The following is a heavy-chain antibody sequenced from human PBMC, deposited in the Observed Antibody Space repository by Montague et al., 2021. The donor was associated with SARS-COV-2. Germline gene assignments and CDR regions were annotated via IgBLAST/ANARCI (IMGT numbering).Heavy chain of an antibody. CDR2: IYYSGTT. V-gene: IGHV4-39*02. CDR3: ARGMIRGVTTPFDY. CDR1: SGSIISSGYY. Sequence: SETQSLTCSVSSGSIISSGYYWGWIRQPPGKELEWIGNIYYSGTTYYNPSLQSRGTISVDTSKNHLSLRLSSVTAADTAVYFCARGMIRGVTTPFDYWGQGTLVTVSS. J-gene: IGHJ4*02. D-gene: IGHD3-10*01.